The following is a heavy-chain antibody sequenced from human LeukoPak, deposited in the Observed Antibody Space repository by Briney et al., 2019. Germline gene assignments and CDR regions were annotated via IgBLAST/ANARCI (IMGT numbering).Heavy chain of an antibody. J-gene: IGHJ6*02. CDR2: IYSGGST. CDR3: ARDLHAYGMDV. V-gene: IGHV3-53*01. CDR1: GFTVSSNY. Sequence: GGSLRLSCAASGFTVSSNYMSWVRQAPGKGLEWVSVIYSGGSTYYADSVKGRFTISRDNSKNTLYLQMNSLRAEDTAVYYCARDLHAYGMDVWGQGTTVTVSS.